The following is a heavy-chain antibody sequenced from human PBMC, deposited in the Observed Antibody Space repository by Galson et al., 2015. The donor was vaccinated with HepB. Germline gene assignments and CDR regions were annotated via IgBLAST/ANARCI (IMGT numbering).Heavy chain of an antibody. J-gene: IGHJ6*02. CDR2: IYYTGTT. V-gene: IGHV4-31*03. D-gene: IGHD3-9*01. Sequence: SLTCSVSGGSISNPDYYWTWIRQLPGKGLEWIGQIYYTGTTDYNPSLEGRLALSIDTSQNKFSLTLTSLTAADAAVYYCAREGPYFYGLDVWGQGATVTVSS. CDR3: AREGPYFYGLDV. CDR1: GGSISNPDYY.